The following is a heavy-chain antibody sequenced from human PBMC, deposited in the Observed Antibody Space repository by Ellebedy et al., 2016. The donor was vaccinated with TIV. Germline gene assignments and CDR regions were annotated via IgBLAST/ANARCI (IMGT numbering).Heavy chain of an antibody. CDR3: AKDLVLRWGDDDAFDV. CDR2: ISGSGGST. J-gene: IGHJ3*01. Sequence: PGGSLRLSCAASGFMFSNYAMTWVRQAPGKGLDWVSGISGSGGSTYYADSVKGRFTISRDNSKNTLFLQMNSLRVEDTAVYYCAKDLVLRWGDDDAFDVWGQGAMVTVSS. CDR1: GFMFSNYA. V-gene: IGHV3-23*01. D-gene: IGHD4-23*01.